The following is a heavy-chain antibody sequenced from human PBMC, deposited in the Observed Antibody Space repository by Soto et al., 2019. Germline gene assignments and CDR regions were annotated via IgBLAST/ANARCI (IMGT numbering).Heavy chain of an antibody. CDR3: TTEESGTTVYYYSMDV. D-gene: IGHD1-7*01. Sequence: EVQLVESGGGLVKPGGSLRLSCAASGFTFSNAWMSWVRQAPGKGLEWVGRIKSKTDGGTTDYAAPVKGRFTISRDDSKNTLYLQMNSLKTEDTPVYYCTTEESGTTVYYYSMDVWGQGTTVTVSS. CDR1: GFTFSNAW. J-gene: IGHJ6*02. V-gene: IGHV3-15*01. CDR2: IKSKTDGGTT.